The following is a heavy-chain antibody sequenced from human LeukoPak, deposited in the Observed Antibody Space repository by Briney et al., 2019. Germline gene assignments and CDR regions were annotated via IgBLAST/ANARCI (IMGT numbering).Heavy chain of an antibody. CDR1: DDSITMYY. J-gene: IGHJ6*03. D-gene: IGHD4-11*01. Sequence: SETLSLTCSISDDSITMYYWTWIRQPPGKGLEWIGYVDHTGSTNFNPSLNGRVSISRDTSKNLFSLRLRSVTAADTAVYFCARGRVSSSTWYSTYYYYFYMDVWGKGTTVTVSS. CDR3: ARGRVSSSTWYSTYYYYFYMDV. V-gene: IGHV4-59*01. CDR2: VDHTGST.